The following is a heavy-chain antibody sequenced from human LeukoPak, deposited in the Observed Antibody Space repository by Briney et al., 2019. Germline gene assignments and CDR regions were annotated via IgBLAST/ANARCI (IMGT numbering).Heavy chain of an antibody. V-gene: IGHV4-34*01. CDR1: GGSFSGYY. D-gene: IGHD3-3*01. CDR2: INHSGST. CDR3: ARDNLTYYDFWSGYHDAFDI. J-gene: IGHJ3*02. Sequence: KASETLSLTCAVYGGSFSGYYWSWIRQPPGKGLEWIGEINHSGSTNYNPSLKSRVTISVDKSKNQFSLKLGSVTAADTAVYYCARDNLTYYDFWSGYHDAFDIWGQGTMVTVSS.